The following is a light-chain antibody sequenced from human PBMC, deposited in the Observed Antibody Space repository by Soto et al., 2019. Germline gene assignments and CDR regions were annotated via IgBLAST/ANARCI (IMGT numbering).Light chain of an antibody. V-gene: IGKV3-20*01. CDR3: KQSGSSPWT. J-gene: IGKJ1*01. Sequence: EIVLTQSPGTLSLSPGERATLSCRDSQSVSSSYLAWYQQKPGQAPRLLIYGESSRATGIPDRFSGSGSGTDFTLTISRMEPEDFAVYYCKQSGSSPWTFGHGTKLDIK. CDR1: QSVSSSY. CDR2: GES.